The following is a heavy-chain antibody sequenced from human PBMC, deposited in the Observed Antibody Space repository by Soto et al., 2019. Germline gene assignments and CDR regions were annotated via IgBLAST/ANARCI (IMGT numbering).Heavy chain of an antibody. CDR2: VFHTGNT. V-gene: IGHV4-4*02. CDR1: GNSISSSVW. CDR3: ARKAWVRFDY. Sequence: SETLSLTCAVSGNSISSSVWWTWVRQPPGKGLEWIGEVFHTGNTNYNPSLKSRVTMSVDMSTNEFSLKVTSVTAADTAIYYCARKAWVRFDYWGQGALVTVSS. J-gene: IGHJ4*02. D-gene: IGHD7-27*01.